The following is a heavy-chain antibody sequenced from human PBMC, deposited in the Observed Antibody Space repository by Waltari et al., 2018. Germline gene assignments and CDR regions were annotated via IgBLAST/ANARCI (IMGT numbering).Heavy chain of an antibody. D-gene: IGHD2-15*01. Sequence: EVQLVESGGGLVKPGGSLRLPCAASGFTFSGKSLNWVRKAPGKGLEWVSSISSSSSYIYYADSVKGRFTISRDNAKNSLYLQMNSLRAEDTAVYYCARDLLLRINTAAFDYWGQGTLVTVSS. J-gene: IGHJ4*02. CDR2: ISSSSSYI. V-gene: IGHV3-21*01. CDR3: ARDLLLRINTAAFDY. CDR1: GFTFSGKS.